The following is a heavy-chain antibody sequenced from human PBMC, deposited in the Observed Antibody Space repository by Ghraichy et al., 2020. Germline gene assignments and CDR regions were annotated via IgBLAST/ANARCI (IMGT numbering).Heavy chain of an antibody. CDR3: ARCPPGGATIGNYYYGMDV. Sequence: SGPTLVKPTQTLTLTCTFSGFSLSTSGVGVGWIRQPPGKALEWLALIYWDDDKRYSPSLKSRLTITKDTSKNQVVLTMTNMDPVDTATYYCARCPPGGATIGNYYYGMDVWGQGTTVTVSS. CDR1: GFSLSTSGVG. D-gene: IGHD1-26*01. J-gene: IGHJ6*02. V-gene: IGHV2-5*02. CDR2: IYWDDDK.